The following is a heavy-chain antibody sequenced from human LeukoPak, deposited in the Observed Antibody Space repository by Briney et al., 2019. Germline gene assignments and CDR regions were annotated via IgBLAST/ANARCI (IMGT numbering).Heavy chain of an antibody. CDR1: GFTFSSYG. V-gene: IGHV3-30*18. CDR2: ISYDGSNK. CDR3: AKDESYYYDSSGSDY. J-gene: IGHJ4*02. D-gene: IGHD3-22*01. Sequence: PGRSLRLSCAASGFTFSSYGMHWVRQAPGKGLEWVAVISYDGSNKYYADFVKGRFTISRDNSKNTLYLQMNSLRAEDTAVYYCAKDESYYYDSSGSDYWSQGTLVTVSS.